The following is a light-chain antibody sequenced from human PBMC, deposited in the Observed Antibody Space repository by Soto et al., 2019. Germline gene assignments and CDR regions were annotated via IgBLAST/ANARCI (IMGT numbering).Light chain of an antibody. CDR2: KVS. CDR3: MQATNWPYT. J-gene: IGKJ2*01. CDR1: QSLVPSDGNTY. Sequence: DVVMTQSPLSLPVTLGQSASISCRSSQSLVPSDGNTYLNWYHQRPGQSPRLLLYKVSNRDSGVPDRFSGSGSGTDFTLEISRVEAEAVGVYYCMQATNWPYTFGQGTKLDIK. V-gene: IGKV2-30*02.